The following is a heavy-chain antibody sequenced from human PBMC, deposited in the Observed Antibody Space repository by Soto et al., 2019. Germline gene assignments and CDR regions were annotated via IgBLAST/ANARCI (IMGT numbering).Heavy chain of an antibody. CDR1: GGTFSSYA. J-gene: IGHJ5*02. V-gene: IGHV1-69*06. Sequence: SVKVSCKASGGTFSSYAISWVRQSPGQGLEWMGGIIPIFGTANYAQKFQGRVTITADKSTSTAYMELSSLRSEDTAVYYCARYYDSSGYYYGGWFDPWGQGTLVTVSS. CDR2: IIPIFGTA. D-gene: IGHD3-22*01. CDR3: ARYYDSSGYYYGGWFDP.